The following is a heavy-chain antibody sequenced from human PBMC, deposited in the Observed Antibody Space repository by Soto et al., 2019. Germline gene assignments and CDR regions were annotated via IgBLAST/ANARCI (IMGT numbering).Heavy chain of an antibody. CDR2: ISGSGGST. CDR1: GFTFSSYA. J-gene: IGHJ4*02. CDR3: ARGLRFADYGSGSYIFDY. D-gene: IGHD3-10*01. V-gene: IGHV3-23*01. Sequence: EVQLLESGGGLVQPGGSLRLSCAASGFTFSSYAMSWVRQAPGKGLEWVSGISGSGGSTYYADFVKGRFTISRDNSKNTLYLQMNSLRAEDTAVYYCARGLRFADYGSGSYIFDYWGQGTLVTVSS.